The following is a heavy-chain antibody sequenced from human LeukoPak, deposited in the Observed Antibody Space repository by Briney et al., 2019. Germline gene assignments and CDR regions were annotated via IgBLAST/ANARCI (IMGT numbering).Heavy chain of an antibody. CDR1: GYTFTSYG. Sequence: ASVKVSCKASGYTFTSYGISWMRQAPGQGLEWIGWIRAYNGNTNSAQKLQGRVTMTTDTSTSTAYMELRSLRSDDTAVYYCARDQWLGDAFDIWGQGTMVTVSS. V-gene: IGHV1-18*01. J-gene: IGHJ3*02. CDR2: IRAYNGNT. D-gene: IGHD6-19*01. CDR3: ARDQWLGDAFDI.